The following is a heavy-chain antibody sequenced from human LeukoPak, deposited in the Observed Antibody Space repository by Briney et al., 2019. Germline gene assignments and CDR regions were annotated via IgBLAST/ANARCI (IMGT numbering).Heavy chain of an antibody. CDR3: ARLGPGDTAMLNWYFAL. J-gene: IGHJ2*01. D-gene: IGHD5-18*01. CDR1: GGSISSYY. V-gene: IGHV4-59*01. CDR2: IYYSGST. Sequence: PSETLSLTCTVSGGSISSYYWSWIRQPPGKGLEWIGDIYYSGSTNYNPSLKSRVTISVDTSKNQFSLKLSSVTAADTAVYYCARLGPGDTAMLNWYFALWGRGTLVTVSS.